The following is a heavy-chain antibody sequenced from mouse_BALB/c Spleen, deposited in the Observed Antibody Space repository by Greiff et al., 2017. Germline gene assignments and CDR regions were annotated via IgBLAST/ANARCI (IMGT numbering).Heavy chain of an antibody. D-gene: IGHD2-1*01. CDR2: INPSNGGT. CDR1: GYTFTSYY. CDR3: TTAYGNFIFDY. J-gene: IGHJ2*01. Sequence: QVQLKESGAELVKPGASVKLSCKASGYTFTSYYMYWVKQRPGQGLEWIGEINPSNGGTNFNEKFKSKATLTVDKSSSTAYMQLSSLTSEDSAVYYCTTAYGNFIFDYWGQGTTLTVSS. V-gene: IGHV1S81*02.